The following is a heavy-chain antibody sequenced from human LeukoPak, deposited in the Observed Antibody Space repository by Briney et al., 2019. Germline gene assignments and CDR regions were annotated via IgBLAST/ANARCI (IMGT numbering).Heavy chain of an antibody. CDR3: ARDPLPAYYYENWFDP. Sequence: SVKVSCKASGGTCTSYAISWVRQAPGQGLQWIGGIIPIFGTANYAQKFQGRVTITADESTSTAYMELSSLRSVDTGVYYCARDPLPAYYYENWFDPWGQGTLVTVSS. V-gene: IGHV1-69*01. J-gene: IGHJ5*02. CDR1: GGTCTSYA. D-gene: IGHD3-22*01. CDR2: IIPIFGTA.